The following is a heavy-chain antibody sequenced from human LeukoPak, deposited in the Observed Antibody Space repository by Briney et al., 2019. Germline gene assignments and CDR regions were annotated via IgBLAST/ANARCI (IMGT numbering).Heavy chain of an antibody. CDR3: ARDRYYDSSGILGTFDY. CDR1: GGSISSSSYY. V-gene: IGHV4-39*07. D-gene: IGHD3-22*01. CDR2: IYYSGST. J-gene: IGHJ4*02. Sequence: SETLSLTCTVPGGSISSSSYYWGWIRQPPGKGLEWIGSIYYSGSTYYNPSLKSRVTISVDTSKNQFSLKLSSVTAADTAVYYCARDRYYDSSGILGTFDYWGQGTLVTVSS.